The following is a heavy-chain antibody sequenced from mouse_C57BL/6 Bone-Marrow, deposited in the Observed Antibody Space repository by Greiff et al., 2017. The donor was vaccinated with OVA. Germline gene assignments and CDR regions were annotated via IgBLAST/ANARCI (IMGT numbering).Heavy chain of an antibody. CDR2: IDPANGNT. J-gene: IGHJ1*03. Sequence: VQLQQSVAELVRPGASVKLSCTASGFTFNNSYMHWVKQRPEQGLEWIGRIDPANGNTKYAPKFQGKATITADTSSNTAYLQLSSLTSEDTAIYYCAGGPYWYFDVWGTGTTVTVSS. CDR1: GFTFNNSY. CDR3: AGGPYWYFDV. V-gene: IGHV14-3*01.